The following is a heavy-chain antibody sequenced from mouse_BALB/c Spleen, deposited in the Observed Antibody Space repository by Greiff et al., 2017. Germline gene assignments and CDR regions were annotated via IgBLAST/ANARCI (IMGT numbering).Heavy chain of an antibody. V-gene: IGHV5-17*02. Sequence: DVKLVESGGGLVQPGGSRKLSCAASGFTFSSFGMHWVRQAPEKGLEWVAYISSGSSTIYYADTVKGRFTISRDNPKNTLFLQMTSLRSEDTAMYYCARNYGSRGAWFAYWGQGTLVTVSA. CDR1: GFTFSSFG. D-gene: IGHD1-1*01. CDR3: ARNYGSRGAWFAY. J-gene: IGHJ3*01. CDR2: ISSGSSTI.